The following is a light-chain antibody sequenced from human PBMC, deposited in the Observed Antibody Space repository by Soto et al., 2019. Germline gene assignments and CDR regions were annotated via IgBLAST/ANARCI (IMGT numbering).Light chain of an antibody. J-gene: IGKJ1*01. CDR2: GAS. Sequence: IQITQSASTVSASVGGRVTITCRASQSVGTWVAWYQQKPGKAPKLLIYGASNLESGVPSRFSGSGYGTEFTLTITTLQPDDFATYFCQQYNRNTWSFGPGTKVDI. CDR1: QSVGTW. V-gene: IGKV1-5*01. CDR3: QQYNRNTWS.